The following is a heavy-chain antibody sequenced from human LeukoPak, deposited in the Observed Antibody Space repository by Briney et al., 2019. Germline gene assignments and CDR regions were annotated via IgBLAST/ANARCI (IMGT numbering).Heavy chain of an antibody. J-gene: IGHJ4*02. D-gene: IGHD3-16*01. V-gene: IGHV4-39*07. CDR3: SGEGATARGGEDY. CDR2: IYYSGST. CDR1: GGSISSSSYY. Sequence: PSETLSLTCTVSGGSISSSSYYWGWIRQPPGKGLEWIGSIYYSGSTYYNPSLKSRVTISVDTSKNQFSLKLSSVTAADTAVYYCSGEGATARGGEDYWGQGTLVTVSS.